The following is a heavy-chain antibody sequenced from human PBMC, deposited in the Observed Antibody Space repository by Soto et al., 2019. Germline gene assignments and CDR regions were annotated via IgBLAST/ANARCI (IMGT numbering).Heavy chain of an antibody. D-gene: IGHD6-13*01. CDR1: GGSISSGGYS. Sequence: SETLSLTCAVSGGSISSGGYSWSWIRQPPGKGLEWIGYIYHSGSTYYNPSLKSRVTISVDRSKNQFSLKLSSVTAADTAVYYCAGGPSTAAGRLFDYWGRRPLGAVSS. CDR2: IYHSGST. V-gene: IGHV4-30-2*01. J-gene: IGHJ4*02. CDR3: AGGPSTAAGRLFDY.